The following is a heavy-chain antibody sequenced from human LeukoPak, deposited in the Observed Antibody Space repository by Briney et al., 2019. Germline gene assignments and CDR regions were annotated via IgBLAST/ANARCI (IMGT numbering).Heavy chain of an antibody. V-gene: IGHV1-46*01. Sequence: ASVKVSCKASGYTFTSYYMHWVRQAPGQGLEWMGIINPSGGSTSYAQKFQGRVTMTRDTSTSTVYMELSSLRSGGTAVYYCARAVRGYSYDNWFDPWGQGTLVTVSS. CDR3: ARAVRGYSYDNWFDP. D-gene: IGHD5-18*01. CDR2: INPSGGST. CDR1: GYTFTSYY. J-gene: IGHJ5*02.